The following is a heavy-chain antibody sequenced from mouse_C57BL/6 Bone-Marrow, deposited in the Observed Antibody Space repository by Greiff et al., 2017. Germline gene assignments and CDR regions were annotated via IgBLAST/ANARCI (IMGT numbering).Heavy chain of an antibody. V-gene: IGHV1-64*01. CDR1: GYTFTSYW. D-gene: IGHD2-4*01. CDR2: IHPNSGST. Sequence: QVQLQQPGAELVKPGASVKLSCKASGYTFTSYWMHWVKQRPGQGLEWIGMIHPNSGSTNYNEKFKSKATLTVDKSSSTAYMQLSSLTSEDSAVYYCARRGYDYDGGFAYWGQGTLVTVSA. J-gene: IGHJ3*01. CDR3: ARRGYDYDGGFAY.